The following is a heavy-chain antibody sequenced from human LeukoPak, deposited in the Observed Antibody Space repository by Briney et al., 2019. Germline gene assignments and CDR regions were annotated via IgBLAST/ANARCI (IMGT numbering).Heavy chain of an antibody. D-gene: IGHD4-17*01. Sequence: SETLSLTCTVSGGSISSYYWSWIRQPPGKGLEWIGYIYYSGSTNYNPSLKGRVTISVDTSKNQFSLKLSSVTAADTAVYYCARGGGYGDSGDYWGQGTLVTVSS. V-gene: IGHV4-59*01. CDR2: IYYSGST. CDR3: ARGGGYGDSGDY. J-gene: IGHJ4*02. CDR1: GGSISSYY.